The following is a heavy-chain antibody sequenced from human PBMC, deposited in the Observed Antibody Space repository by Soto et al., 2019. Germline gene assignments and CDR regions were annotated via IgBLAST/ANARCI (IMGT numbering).Heavy chain of an antibody. CDR2: ISSSSSYI. D-gene: IGHD5-18*01. V-gene: IGHV3-21*01. CDR3: ARGGVDTAMVVY. CDR1: GFTFSSYS. J-gene: IGHJ4*02. Sequence: EVQLVESGGGLVKPGGSLRLSCAASGFTFSSYSMNWVRQAPGKGLEWVSSISSSSSYIYYADSVKGRFTISRDNAKNSLYLQMNSLRAEDTAVYYCARGGVDTAMVVYWGQGTLVTVSS.